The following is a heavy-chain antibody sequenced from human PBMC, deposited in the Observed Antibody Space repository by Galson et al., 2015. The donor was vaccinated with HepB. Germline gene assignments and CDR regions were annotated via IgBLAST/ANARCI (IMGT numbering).Heavy chain of an antibody. V-gene: IGHV4-34*01. CDR2: INHSGST. CDR3: ARGKGGSGWENPVDY. D-gene: IGHD6-19*01. Sequence: SETLSLTCAVYGGSFSGYYWSWIRQPPGKGLEWIGEINHSGSTNYNPSLKSRVTISVDTSKNQFSLKLSSVTAADTAVYYCARGKGGSGWENPVDYWGQGTLVTVSS. J-gene: IGHJ4*02. CDR1: GGSFSGYY.